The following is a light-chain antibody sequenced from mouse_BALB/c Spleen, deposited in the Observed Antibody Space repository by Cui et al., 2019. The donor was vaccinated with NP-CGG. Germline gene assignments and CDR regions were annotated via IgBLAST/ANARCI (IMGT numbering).Light chain of an antibody. Sequence: QAVVTQHSALPTSPGETVTLTCRSSSGAVTTNNYANWVQEKPDHLFTGLIGGTNNRAPGVPARFSGSLIGDKAALTITGAQTEDEAIYFCALWYSNHWVFGGGTKLTVL. CDR3: ALWYSNHWV. V-gene: IGLV1*01. J-gene: IGLJ1*01. CDR2: GTN. CDR1: SGAVTTNNY.